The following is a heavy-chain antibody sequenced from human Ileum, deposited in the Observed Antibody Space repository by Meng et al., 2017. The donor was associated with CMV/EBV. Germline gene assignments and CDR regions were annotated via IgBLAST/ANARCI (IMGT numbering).Heavy chain of an antibody. CDR2: IYYSGST. V-gene: IGHV4-39*01. J-gene: IGHJ4*02. Sequence: VSGGSISSSHYYWGWIRQPPGKGLESIGIIYYSGSTYYNPSLKSRVTISVDTSKSQFSLRLSSVTAADTAVYYCARLNWFGDRYFDYWGQGTLVTVSS. CDR1: GGSISSSHYY. CDR3: ARLNWFGDRYFDY. D-gene: IGHD3-10*01.